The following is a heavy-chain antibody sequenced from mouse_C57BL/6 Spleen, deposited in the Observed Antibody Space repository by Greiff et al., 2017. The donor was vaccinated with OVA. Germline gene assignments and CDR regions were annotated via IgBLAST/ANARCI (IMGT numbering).Heavy chain of an antibody. V-gene: IGHV1-80*01. CDR3: ARISNYEYYFDY. D-gene: IGHD2-5*01. CDR1: GYAFSSYW. J-gene: IGHJ2*01. Sequence: QVQLQQSGAELVKPGASVKISCKASGYAFSSYWMNWVKQRPGKGLEWIGQIYPGDGDTNYNGKFKGKATLTADKSSSTAYMQLSSLTSEDSAVYFCARISNYEYYFDYWGQGTTLTVSS. CDR2: IYPGDGDT.